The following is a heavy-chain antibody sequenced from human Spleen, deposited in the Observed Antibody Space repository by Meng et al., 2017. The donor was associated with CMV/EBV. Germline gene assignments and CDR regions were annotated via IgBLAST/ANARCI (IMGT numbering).Heavy chain of an antibody. J-gene: IGHJ4*02. CDR1: GFTFSNYA. Sequence: LSCACYGFTFSNYAMNWVRQAPGRGLEWVSVIYSGGSSTYYADSVKGRFTISRDNSKNKLYLQMNSLRAEDTAVYYCVKGLGRLDYWGQGTLVTVSS. CDR3: VKGLGRLDY. CDR2: IYSGGSST. V-gene: IGHV3-23*03. D-gene: IGHD3/OR15-3a*01.